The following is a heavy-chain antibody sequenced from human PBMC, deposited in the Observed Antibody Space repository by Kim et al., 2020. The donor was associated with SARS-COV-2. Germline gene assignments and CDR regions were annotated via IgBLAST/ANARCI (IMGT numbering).Heavy chain of an antibody. V-gene: IGHV3-53*04. Sequence: ADSVKGRFTISRHNSKNTLYLQMNSQRAEDTAVYYCARAPWAYGDPNYFDYWGQGTLVTVSS. J-gene: IGHJ4*02. CDR3: ARAPWAYGDPNYFDY. D-gene: IGHD4-17*01.